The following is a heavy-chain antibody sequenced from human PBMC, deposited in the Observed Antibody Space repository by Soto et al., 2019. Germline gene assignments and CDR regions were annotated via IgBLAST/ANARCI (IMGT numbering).Heavy chain of an antibody. J-gene: IGHJ3*02. V-gene: IGHV3-23*01. Sequence: GGSLRLSCAASGFTFSSYAMSWVRQAPGKGLEWVSAISGSGGSTYYADSVKGRFTISRDNSKNTLYLQMKSLRAEDKAVYYRAKGRVGATAHHAFDIWGQGTMVTVSS. CDR1: GFTFSSYA. CDR2: ISGSGGST. CDR3: AKGRVGATAHHAFDI. D-gene: IGHD1-26*01.